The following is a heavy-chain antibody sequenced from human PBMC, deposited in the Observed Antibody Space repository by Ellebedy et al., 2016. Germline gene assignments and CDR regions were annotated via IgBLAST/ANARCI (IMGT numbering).Heavy chain of an antibody. CDR3: ARGSMANFYGPGNHRFFDY. CDR1: GYTFTDKY. J-gene: IGHJ4*02. V-gene: IGHV1-2*04. D-gene: IGHD3-10*01. Sequence: ASVKVSCKASGYTFTDKYIHWVRQAPGQGLEWMGWINPYSGDTKSAQKFQGWVTMKRDRSVSTAYVELSGLKFDDTAVYYCARGSMANFYGPGNHRFFDYWGQGTLVTVSS. CDR2: INPYSGDT.